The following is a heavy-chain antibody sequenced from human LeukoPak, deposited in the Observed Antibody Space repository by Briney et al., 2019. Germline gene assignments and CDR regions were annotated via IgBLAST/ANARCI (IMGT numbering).Heavy chain of an antibody. J-gene: IGHJ4*02. D-gene: IGHD4-17*01. CDR1: GTSFSSYY. Sequence: SETLSLTCAVSGTSFSSYYWSWIRQPPGKGLEWIGEVNHSGYTNDDPSLKSRVTISVDTSKNQFSLRLRSVTAADTAVYFCARMTTGHDFWGQGTLVTVSS. CDR3: ARMTTGHDF. CDR2: VNHSGYT. V-gene: IGHV4-34*01.